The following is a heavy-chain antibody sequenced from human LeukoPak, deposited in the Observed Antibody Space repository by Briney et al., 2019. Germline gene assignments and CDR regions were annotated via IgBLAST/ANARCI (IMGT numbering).Heavy chain of an antibody. CDR1: GGSISSYY. V-gene: IGHV4-59*12. D-gene: IGHD4-23*01. CDR3: ARDNFYGGNSGDY. Sequence: SETLSLTCTVSGGSISSYYWNWIRQPPGKGLEWIGYIYHSGSTYYNPSLKSRVTISVDRSKNQFSLKLSSVTAADTAVYYCARDNFYGGNSGDYWGQGTLVTVSS. J-gene: IGHJ4*02. CDR2: IYHSGST.